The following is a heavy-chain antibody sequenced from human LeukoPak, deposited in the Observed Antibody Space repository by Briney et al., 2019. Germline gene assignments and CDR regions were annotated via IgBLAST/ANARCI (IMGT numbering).Heavy chain of an antibody. Sequence: PGGSLRLSCAASGFTFSSYGMHWVRQAPGKGLEWVAVISYDGSNKYYADSVKGRFTISRDNSKNTLYLQMNSLRAEDTAVYYCAKDGTLRYSSSWPVDYWGQGTLVTVSS. J-gene: IGHJ4*02. V-gene: IGHV3-30*18. D-gene: IGHD6-13*01. CDR3: AKDGTLRYSSSWPVDY. CDR1: GFTFSSYG. CDR2: ISYDGSNK.